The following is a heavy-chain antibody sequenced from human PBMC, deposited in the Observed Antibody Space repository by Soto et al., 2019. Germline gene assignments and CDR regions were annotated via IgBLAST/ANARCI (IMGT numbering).Heavy chain of an antibody. CDR3: ARVHSDFDY. Sequence: SETLSLTCTVSGGSVSSNSYYWSWIRQPPGKGLEWIGYIYHSGGTNYNPSLKSRVTVSVDTSKNQFSLKLNSMTAADTAVYYCARVHSDFDYWGQGTLVTAPQ. V-gene: IGHV4-61*01. D-gene: IGHD6-13*01. J-gene: IGHJ4*02. CDR1: GGSVSSNSYY. CDR2: IYHSGGT.